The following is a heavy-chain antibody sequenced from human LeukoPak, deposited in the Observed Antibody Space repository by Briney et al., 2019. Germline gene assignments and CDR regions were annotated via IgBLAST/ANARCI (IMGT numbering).Heavy chain of an antibody. CDR3: ARDREYSYGYFDY. V-gene: IGHV4-59*12. D-gene: IGHD5-18*01. CDR2: MYYSGTT. Sequence: SETLSLTCTVSGASITSDYWSWIRQPPGKGLERIGYMYYSGTTNYNPSLKSRVTISVDTSKNQFSLNLTSVTAADTAVYYCARDREYSYGYFDYWGQGTLVTVSS. J-gene: IGHJ4*02. CDR1: GASITSDY.